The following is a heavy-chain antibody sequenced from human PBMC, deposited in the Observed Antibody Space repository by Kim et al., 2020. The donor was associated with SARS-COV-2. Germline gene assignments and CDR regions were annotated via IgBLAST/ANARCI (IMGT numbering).Heavy chain of an antibody. CDR1: GYTFTSYA. V-gene: IGHV1-3*01. D-gene: IGHD3-9*01. Sequence: ASVKVSCKASGYTFTSYAMHWVRQAPGQRLEWMGWINAGNGNTKYSQKFQGRVTITRATSASTAYMELSSLRSEDTAVYYCARGLPYFDWLLIPYYYYYGMDVWGQGTTVTVSS. CDR3: ARGLPYFDWLLIPYYYYYGMDV. CDR2: INAGNGNT. J-gene: IGHJ6*02.